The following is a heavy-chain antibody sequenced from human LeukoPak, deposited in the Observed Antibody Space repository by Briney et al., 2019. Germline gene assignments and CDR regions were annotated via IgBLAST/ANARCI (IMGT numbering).Heavy chain of an antibody. CDR1: GGSISSHY. V-gene: IGHV4-59*11. CDR2: IHYSGST. J-gene: IGHJ6*03. D-gene: IGHD2-21*01. CDR3: ARAAIGYYMDV. Sequence: SETLSLTCTVSGGSISSHYWSWIRQPPGKGLEWIGYIHYSGSTNYNPSLKSRVTMSVDTSKNQFSLKLSSVTAADTAVYYCARAAIGYYMDVWGKGTTVTVSS.